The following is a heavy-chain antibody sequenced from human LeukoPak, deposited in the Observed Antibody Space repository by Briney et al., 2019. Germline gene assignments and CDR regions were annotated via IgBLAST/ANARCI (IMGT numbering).Heavy chain of an antibody. D-gene: IGHD3-22*01. J-gene: IGHJ6*03. V-gene: IGHV3-48*04. CDR2: ISSSSSTI. CDR1: GFTFSSYS. Sequence: GGSLRLSCAASGFTFSSYSMNWVRQAPGKGLEWVSYISSSSSTIYYADSVKGRFTISRDNAKNSLYLQMNSLRAEDTAVYYCARDYYDSSGYYHYYMDVWGKGTTVTVSS. CDR3: ARDYYDSSGYYHYYMDV.